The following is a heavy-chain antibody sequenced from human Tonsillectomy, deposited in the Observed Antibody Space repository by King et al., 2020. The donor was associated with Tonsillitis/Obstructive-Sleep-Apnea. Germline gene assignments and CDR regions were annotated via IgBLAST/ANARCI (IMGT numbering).Heavy chain of an antibody. J-gene: IGHJ4*02. CDR1: GFTFYDYG. V-gene: IGHV3-20*04. CDR3: ARRAPFCTGGVCYLDY. CDR2: INWNGGST. D-gene: IGHD2-8*02. Sequence: QLVQSGGGVVRPGGSLRLSCAASGFTFYDYGMSWVRQAPGKGLEWVSGINWNGGSTGYADSVKGRFTISRDNAKNSLYLQMNSLRAEDTALYYCARRAPFCTGGVCYLDYWGQGTLVTVSS.